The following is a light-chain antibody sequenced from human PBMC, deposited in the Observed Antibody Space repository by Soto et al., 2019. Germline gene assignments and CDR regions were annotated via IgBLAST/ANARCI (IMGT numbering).Light chain of an antibody. J-gene: IGLJ2*01. CDR2: DVS. Sequence: QSALTQPASVSGSPGQSITISCTGSSSDVGGYKYVSWYQQHPGKAPKLMIYDVSNRPSGVSNRFSASKSGNTASLTISGLQAEDEADYYCSSYTSSSTFDVVFGGGTQLTVL. CDR1: SSDVGGYKY. CDR3: SSYTSSSTFDVV. V-gene: IGLV2-14*01.